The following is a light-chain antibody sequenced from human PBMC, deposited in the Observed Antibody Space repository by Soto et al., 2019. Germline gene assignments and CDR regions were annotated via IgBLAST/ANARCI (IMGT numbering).Light chain of an antibody. Sequence: EIVMTQSPATLSVSPGERATLSCRASQSVSSNFAWYQQKPGQAPRLLIYGASTRATGIPARFSGSGSGTEFTRTIRRWQSVDFVFYYCQQYNNWLPWTCGRKTKVEI. V-gene: IGKV3-15*01. J-gene: IGKJ1*01. CDR2: GAS. CDR1: QSVSSN. CDR3: QQYNNWLPWT.